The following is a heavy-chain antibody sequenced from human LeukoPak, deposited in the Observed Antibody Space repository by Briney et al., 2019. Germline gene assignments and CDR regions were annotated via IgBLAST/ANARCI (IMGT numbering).Heavy chain of an antibody. D-gene: IGHD6-25*01. CDR3: ARGGNFVY. V-gene: IGHV6-1*01. Sequence: SQTLSLTCAISGDXXCXNSAAXNXXXXXXXXGLEWLGRTYYRSXWYNDYAVSVKSRISINPDTSKNQFSLQLNSVSPEDTAVYYCARGGNFVYWGQGTLVTVSS. J-gene: IGHJ4*02. CDR2: TYYRSXWYN. CDR1: GDXXCXNSAA.